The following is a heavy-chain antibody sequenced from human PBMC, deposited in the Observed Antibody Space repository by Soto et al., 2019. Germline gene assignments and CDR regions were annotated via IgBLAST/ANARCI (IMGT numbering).Heavy chain of an antibody. D-gene: IGHD3-22*01. J-gene: IGHJ4*02. CDR1: GTTFSNYA. Sequence: ASVKVSCKASGTTFSNYAIGWVRQAPGQGLEWMGGIILPFGTPNYAQKFQGRVAISADESMTTAYMELRGLRSEDTAVYYCVRGPDYEGYFDYWGQGTLVTVSS. CDR2: IILPFGTP. CDR3: VRGPDYEGYFDY. V-gene: IGHV1-69*13.